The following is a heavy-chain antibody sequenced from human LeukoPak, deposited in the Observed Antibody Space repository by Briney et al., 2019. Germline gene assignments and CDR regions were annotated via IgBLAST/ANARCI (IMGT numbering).Heavy chain of an antibody. D-gene: IGHD3-16*02. Sequence: ASVMVSCKASGYTFTSYDINWVRQATGQGLEWMGWMNPNSGNTGYAQKFQGRVTITRNTSIGTAYMELSSLRSEDTAVYYCARSGHYDYVWGSYRPLDYWGQGTLVTVSS. CDR3: ARSGHYDYVWGSYRPLDY. V-gene: IGHV1-8*03. CDR1: GYTFTSYD. J-gene: IGHJ4*02. CDR2: MNPNSGNT.